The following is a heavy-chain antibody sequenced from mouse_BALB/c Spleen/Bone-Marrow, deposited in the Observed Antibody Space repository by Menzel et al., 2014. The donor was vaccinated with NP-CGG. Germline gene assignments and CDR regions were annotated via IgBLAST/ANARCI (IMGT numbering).Heavy chain of an antibody. J-gene: IGHJ2*01. CDR1: GFNIKDTY. V-gene: IGHV14-3*02. Sequence: VQLQQSGAELVKPGASVKLSCTASGFNIKDTYIHWVKQRPEQGLERIGRIDPANGNTKYDPKFQGKATITADTSSSTAYLYLSRLTSEDTAVYYCARYRLGTYFDYWGQGTTLTVSS. CDR2: IDPANGNT. CDR3: ARYRLGTYFDY. D-gene: IGHD2-14*01.